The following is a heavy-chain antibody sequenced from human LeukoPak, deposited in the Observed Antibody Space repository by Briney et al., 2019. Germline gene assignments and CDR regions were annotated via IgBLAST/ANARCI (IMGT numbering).Heavy chain of an antibody. CDR2: INHSGST. CDR3: AKYSSSWYGVLDY. D-gene: IGHD6-13*01. CDR1: GGSISSYY. V-gene: IGHV4-34*01. J-gene: IGHJ4*02. Sequence: SETLSLTCSVSGGSISSYYWSWIRQPPGKGLEWIGEINHSGSTNYNPSLKSRVTISVDTSKNQFSLKLSSVTAADTAVYYCAKYSSSWYGVLDYWGQGTLVTVSS.